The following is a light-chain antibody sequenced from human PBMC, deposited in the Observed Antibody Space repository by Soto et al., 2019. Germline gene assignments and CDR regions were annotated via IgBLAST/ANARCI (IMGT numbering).Light chain of an antibody. CDR1: QSVGSSY. CDR2: GAS. Sequence: EIVLTQSPGTLSLSPVETATLSCISSQSVGSSYLAWYQQKPGQPPRLLIYGASTRATDIPARFSGSGSGTDFTLTISSLQSEDFAVYFCQQYHIWPSWTFGQGTKVDIK. J-gene: IGKJ1*01. V-gene: IGKV3-15*01. CDR3: QQYHIWPSWT.